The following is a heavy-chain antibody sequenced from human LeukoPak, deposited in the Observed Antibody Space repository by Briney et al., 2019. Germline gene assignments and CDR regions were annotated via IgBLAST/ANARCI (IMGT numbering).Heavy chain of an antibody. J-gene: IGHJ4*02. CDR1: GFTFSDYY. CDR2: ISSSSSYT. Sequence: GGSLRLSCAASGFTFSDYYMSWIRQAPGKGLEWVSYISSSSSYTNYADSVKGRFTISRDNAKNSLYLQMNSLRAEDTAVYYCARSRGYFDWLLSHWGQGTLVTVSS. CDR3: ARSRGYFDWLLSH. V-gene: IGHV3-11*06. D-gene: IGHD3-9*01.